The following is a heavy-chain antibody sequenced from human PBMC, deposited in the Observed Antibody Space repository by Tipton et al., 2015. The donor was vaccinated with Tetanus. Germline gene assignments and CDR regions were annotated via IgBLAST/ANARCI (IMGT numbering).Heavy chain of an antibody. CDR3: AGWDSRYGSANYYFKY. CDR1: GHSFTKYW. V-gene: IGHV5-51*01. Sequence: QLVQSGAEVKKAGESLKISCQGSGHSFTKYWIAWVRQKPGQGLEWMALIYPDDSDTKYNPAFQGQVTISADKASRTAYLMWSSLEASAAAMYYCAGWDSRYGSANYYFKYWGQGALVTVSS. D-gene: IGHD3-10*01. J-gene: IGHJ4*02. CDR2: IYPDDSDT.